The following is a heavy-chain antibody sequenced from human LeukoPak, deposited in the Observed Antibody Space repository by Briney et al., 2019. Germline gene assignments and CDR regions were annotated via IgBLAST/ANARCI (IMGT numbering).Heavy chain of an antibody. V-gene: IGHV4-39*01. CDR1: GGSISSSSYY. J-gene: IGHJ3*02. CDR3: ARRGYSYGQEGRKNDAFDI. Sequence: PSETLSLTCTVSGGSISSSSYYWGWIRQPPGKGLEWIGSIYYSGSTYYNPSLKSRVTISVDTSKNQFSLKLSSVTAADTAVYYCARRGYSYGQEGRKNDAFDIWGQGTMVTVSS. D-gene: IGHD5-18*01. CDR2: IYYSGST.